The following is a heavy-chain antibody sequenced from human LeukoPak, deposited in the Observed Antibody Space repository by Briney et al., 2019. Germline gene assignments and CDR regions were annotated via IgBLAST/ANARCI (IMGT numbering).Heavy chain of an antibody. CDR2: IYYRGTT. V-gene: IGHV4-59*01. J-gene: IGHJ4*02. Sequence: SETLSLTCTVSGGSISRYFWSWIRQPPGKGLEWIGHIYYRGTTNYNPALKSRVTVSVDMSKDQFSLKLRSVTAADTAVYYCARSLIPSSSWYEDYFDYWGQGTLVTVSS. CDR1: GGSISRYF. D-gene: IGHD6-13*01. CDR3: ARSLIPSSSWYEDYFDY.